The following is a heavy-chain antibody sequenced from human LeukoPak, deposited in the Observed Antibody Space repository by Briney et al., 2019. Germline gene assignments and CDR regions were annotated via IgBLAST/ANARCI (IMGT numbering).Heavy chain of an antibody. Sequence: ASVKVSCKASGYTFTNYYMHWVRQAPGKGLEWMGGFDPEDGETIYAQKFQGRVTMTEDTSTDTAYMELSSLRSEDTAVYYCATDLWGSYRSDYWGQGTLVTVSS. V-gene: IGHV1-24*01. CDR1: GYTFTNYY. CDR2: FDPEDGET. J-gene: IGHJ4*02. D-gene: IGHD3-16*02. CDR3: ATDLWGSYRSDY.